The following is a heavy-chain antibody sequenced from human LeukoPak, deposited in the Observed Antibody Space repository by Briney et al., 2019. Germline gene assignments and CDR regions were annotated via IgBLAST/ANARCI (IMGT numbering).Heavy chain of an antibody. Sequence: GGSLRLSCAASGFTFADHAMHWVRHAPGKGLEWVSIISGDGGSTYYADSVKGRFTISRDNSKDSLYLQMNSPRTEDTAFYYCAKDRYCFSTSCYAPFDHWGQGTLVTVSS. CDR1: GFTFADHA. J-gene: IGHJ4*02. CDR3: AKDRYCFSTSCYAPFDH. D-gene: IGHD2-2*01. CDR2: ISGDGGST. V-gene: IGHV3-43*02.